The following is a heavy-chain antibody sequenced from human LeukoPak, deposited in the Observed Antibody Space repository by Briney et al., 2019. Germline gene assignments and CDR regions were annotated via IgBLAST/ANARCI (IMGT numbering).Heavy chain of an antibody. CDR1: GFTFSTYS. CDR2: IKQDGSEK. CDR3: ASCCGFDY. Sequence: GGSLRLSCAASGFTFSTYSMSWVRQAPGKGLEWVANIKQDGSEKCYVDSVKGRFTISRDNAKNSLYLQMNSLRAEDTAVYYCASCCGFDYWGQGTLVTVSS. V-gene: IGHV3-7*01. J-gene: IGHJ4*02. D-gene: IGHD2-21*01.